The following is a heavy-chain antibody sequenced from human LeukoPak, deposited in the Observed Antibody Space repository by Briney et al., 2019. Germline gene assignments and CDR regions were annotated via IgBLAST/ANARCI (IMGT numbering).Heavy chain of an antibody. CDR1: GGTFSSYA. Sequence: VASVKVSCKASGGTFSSYAISWVRQAPGPGLEWMGRIIPILGIANSAQKFQGRVTITADKSTSTAYMELSSLRSEDTAVYYCARVSDGDTPRGLSTGYYYYGMDVWGQGTTVTVSS. J-gene: IGHJ6*02. D-gene: IGHD5-24*01. V-gene: IGHV1-69*04. CDR3: ARVSDGDTPRGLSTGYYYYGMDV. CDR2: IIPILGIA.